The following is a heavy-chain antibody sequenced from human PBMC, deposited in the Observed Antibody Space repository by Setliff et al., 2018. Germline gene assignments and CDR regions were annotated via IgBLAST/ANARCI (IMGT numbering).Heavy chain of an antibody. CDR3: ARDQYTSGWYGPPESYFDC. CDR1: GDSISRYY. J-gene: IGHJ4*01. D-gene: IGHD6-19*01. CDR2: IQNGGNT. V-gene: IGHV4-59*01. Sequence: SETLSLTCTVSGDSISRYYWSWIRQPPGKGLEWIGYIQNGGNTKYNTSLGSRITMSVDTSKNQFSLKLSSVTAADTAVYYCARDQYTSGWYGPPESYFDCWGRGILVTVSS.